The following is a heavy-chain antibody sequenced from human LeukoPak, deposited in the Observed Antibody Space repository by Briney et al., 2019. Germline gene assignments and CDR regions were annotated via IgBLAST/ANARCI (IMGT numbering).Heavy chain of an antibody. J-gene: IGHJ4*02. D-gene: IGHD4-11*01. CDR1: GGTFSSYA. Sequence: GASVKVSCKASGGTFSSYAISWVRQAPGQGLEWMGGIIPIFGTANYAQKFQGRVTITADESTSTAYMELSSLRSEDTAVYYCARVPDYSNYVFDYWGQGTLVTVSS. V-gene: IGHV1-69*13. CDR2: IIPIFGTA. CDR3: ARVPDYSNYVFDY.